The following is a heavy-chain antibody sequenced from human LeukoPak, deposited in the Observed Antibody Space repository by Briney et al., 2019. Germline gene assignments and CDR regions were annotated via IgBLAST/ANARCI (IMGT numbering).Heavy chain of an antibody. CDR1: GGSISSGSYY. Sequence: SETLSLTCTVSGGSISSGSYYWSWIRQPAGKGLEWIGRVYTSGSTNYNPSLKSRVTISVDTSKNQFSLKLSSVTAADTAVYYCAREKTSYDFWSGYYNPLDYWGQGTLVTVSS. D-gene: IGHD3-3*01. CDR3: AREKTSYDFWSGYYNPLDY. CDR2: VYTSGST. V-gene: IGHV4-61*02. J-gene: IGHJ4*02.